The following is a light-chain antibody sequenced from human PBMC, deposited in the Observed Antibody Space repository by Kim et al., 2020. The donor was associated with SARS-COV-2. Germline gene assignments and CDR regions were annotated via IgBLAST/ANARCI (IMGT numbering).Light chain of an antibody. Sequence: ALGQKVRITCQGDSLRSYYASWYQQKPGQAPVLVIYGKNNRPSGIPDRFSGSSSGNTASLTINGAQAEDEADYYCNSRDSSGNHLVFGGGTQLTVL. CDR3: NSRDSSGNHLV. J-gene: IGLJ3*02. CDR2: GKN. V-gene: IGLV3-19*01. CDR1: SLRSYY.